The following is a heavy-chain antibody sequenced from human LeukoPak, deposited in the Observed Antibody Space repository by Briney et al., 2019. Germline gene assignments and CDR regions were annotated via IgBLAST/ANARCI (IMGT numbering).Heavy chain of an antibody. CDR3: AKSPHYGGNPPRHNFDC. D-gene: IGHD4-23*01. V-gene: IGHV3-30*02. Sequence: GGSLRLSCAASGFTFSYYGMHWVRQTPGKGLEWVAFIRYDGGNKYYADSVKGRFTISRDNSKNMLYLQQSSLRAEDTAMYYCAKSPHYGGNPPRHNFDCWGQGTLVTVSS. CDR2: IRYDGGNK. J-gene: IGHJ4*02. CDR1: GFTFSYYG.